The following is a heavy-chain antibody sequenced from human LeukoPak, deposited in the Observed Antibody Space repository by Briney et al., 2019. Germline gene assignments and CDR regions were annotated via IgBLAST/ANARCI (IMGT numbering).Heavy chain of an antibody. CDR1: GFTFSSYT. Sequence: GGSLRLSCGGSGFTFSSYTMNWVRQAPGKGLEWVASISSSATYIYYADSVRGRFTISRDDAKKSVFLHMNSLRAEDTAVYFCATWDDYGDFVAFEYWGQGTLVSVSS. CDR2: ISSSATYI. J-gene: IGHJ4*02. CDR3: ATWDDYGDFVAFEY. D-gene: IGHD4-17*01. V-gene: IGHV3-21*01.